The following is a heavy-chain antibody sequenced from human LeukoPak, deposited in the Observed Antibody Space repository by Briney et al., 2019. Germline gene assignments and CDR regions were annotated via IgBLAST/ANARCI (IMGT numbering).Heavy chain of an antibody. V-gene: IGHV1-18*01. Sequence: ASVKVSCKASGYTFTSYGISWVRQAPGQGLEWMGWISAYNGNTNYAQKLQGRVTMTTDTSTSTAYMELRSLRSDDTAVYYCAREARGNVGSSSESGWFDPWGQGTLVTVSS. J-gene: IGHJ5*02. CDR1: GYTFTSYG. CDR3: AREARGNVGSSSESGWFDP. CDR2: ISAYNGNT. D-gene: IGHD6-6*01.